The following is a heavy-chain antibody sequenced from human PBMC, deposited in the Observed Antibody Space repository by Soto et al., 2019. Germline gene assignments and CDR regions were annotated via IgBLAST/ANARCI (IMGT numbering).Heavy chain of an antibody. CDR1: GGSISSSNW. J-gene: IGHJ6*02. D-gene: IGHD1-26*01. CDR2: IYHSGST. V-gene: IGHV4-4*02. Sequence: SETLSLTCAVSGGSISSSNWWSWVRQPPGKGLEWIGEIYHSGSTNYNPSLKSRVTISVDKSKNQFSLKLSSVTAADTAVYYCARNLYYLNYYYGMDVWGQGTTVTV. CDR3: ARNLYYLNYYYGMDV.